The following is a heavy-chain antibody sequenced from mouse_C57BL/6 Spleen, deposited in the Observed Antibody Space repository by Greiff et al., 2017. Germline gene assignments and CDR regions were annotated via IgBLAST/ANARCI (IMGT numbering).Heavy chain of an antibody. CDR3: TGLYDYDGDYYAMDY. Sequence: DVKLVESGGGLVQPGGSMKLSCVASGFTFSNYWMNWVRQSPEKGLEWVAQIRLKSDNYATHYAESVKGRFTISRDDSKSSVYLQMNNLRAEDTGIYYCTGLYDYDGDYYAMDYWGQGTSVTVSS. D-gene: IGHD2-4*01. CDR1: GFTFSNYW. V-gene: IGHV6-3*01. J-gene: IGHJ4*01. CDR2: IRLKSDNYAT.